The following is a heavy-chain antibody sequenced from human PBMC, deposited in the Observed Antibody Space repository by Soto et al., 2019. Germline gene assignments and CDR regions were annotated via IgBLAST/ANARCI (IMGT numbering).Heavy chain of an antibody. Sequence: GGSLRLSCAASGFTVSSNYMSWVRQAPGKGLEWVSVIYSGGSTYYADFVKGRFTISRDNSKNTLYLQMNSLRAEDTAVYYCARALVATRSSYYFDYWGQGTLVTVSS. D-gene: IGHD5-12*01. CDR2: IYSGGST. CDR3: ARALVATRSSYYFDY. CDR1: GFTVSSNY. V-gene: IGHV3-66*01. J-gene: IGHJ4*02.